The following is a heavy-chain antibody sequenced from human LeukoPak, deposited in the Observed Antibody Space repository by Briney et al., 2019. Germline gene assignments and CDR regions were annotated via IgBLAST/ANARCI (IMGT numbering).Heavy chain of an antibody. D-gene: IGHD1-7*01. CDR3: AASKENYRQLNY. Sequence: PGGPLRLSCAASGFTFSDHYMDWVRQAPGKGLEWVGRTRNKAYSYTTEYAASVKGRFTISRDDSKNSLYLQMNSLTTDDTAVYYCAASKENYRQLNYWGQGTLVTVSS. V-gene: IGHV3-72*01. J-gene: IGHJ4*02. CDR2: TRNKAYSYTT. CDR1: GFTFSDHY.